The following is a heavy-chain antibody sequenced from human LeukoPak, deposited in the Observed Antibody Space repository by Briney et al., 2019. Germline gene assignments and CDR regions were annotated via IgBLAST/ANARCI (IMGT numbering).Heavy chain of an antibody. D-gene: IGHD5-18*01. CDR3: AKDEAGIQLWLLDY. J-gene: IGHJ4*02. V-gene: IGHV3-30*18. CDR2: ISYDGSNK. CDR1: GFTFSSYG. Sequence: PGGSLRLSCAASGFTFSSYGMHWVRQAPGKGLEWVAVISYDGSNKYYADSVKGRFTISRDNSKNTLYLQMNSLRAEDTAVYYCAKDEAGIQLWLLDYWGQGTLVTVSS.